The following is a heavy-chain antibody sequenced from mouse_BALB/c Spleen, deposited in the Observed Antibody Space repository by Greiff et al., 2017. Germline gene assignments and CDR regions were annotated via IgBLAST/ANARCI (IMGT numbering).Heavy chain of an antibody. CDR3: ARTGTYFDY. J-gene: IGHJ2*01. CDR2: IWAGGST. Sequence: VQLQKSGPGLVAPSQSLSITCTVSGFSLTSYGVHWVRQPPGKGLEWLGVIWAGGSTNYNSALMSRLSISKDNSKSQVFLKMNSLQTDDTAMYYCARTGTYFDYWGQGTTLTVSS. CDR1: GFSLTSYG. D-gene: IGHD4-1*01. V-gene: IGHV2-9*02.